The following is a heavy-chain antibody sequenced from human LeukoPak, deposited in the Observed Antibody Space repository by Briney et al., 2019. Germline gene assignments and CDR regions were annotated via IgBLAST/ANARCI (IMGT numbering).Heavy chain of an antibody. CDR3: ARDRGGSYAIYDY. D-gene: IGHD1-26*01. J-gene: IGHJ4*02. Sequence: GGSLRLSCAASGFTFSSYWMSWVRQAPGKGLEWVANIKQDGSEKYYVDSVKGRFTISRDNAKNSLYLQMNSLRAEDTAVYYCARDRGGSYAIYDYWGRGTLVTVSS. CDR1: GFTFSSYW. CDR2: IKQDGSEK. V-gene: IGHV3-7*01.